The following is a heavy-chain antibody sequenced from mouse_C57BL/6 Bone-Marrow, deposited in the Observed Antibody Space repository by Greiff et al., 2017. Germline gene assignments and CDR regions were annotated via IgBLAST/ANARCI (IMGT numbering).Heavy chain of an antibody. V-gene: IGHV5-16*01. CDR2: INYDGSST. Sequence: EVKLMESEGGLVQPGSSMKLSCTASGFTFSDYYMAWVRQVSEKGLEWVANINYDGSSTYYLDSLKSRFIISRDNAKNILYLQMSSLKSEDTATYYCARGGLYAMDYWGQGTSVTVSS. J-gene: IGHJ4*01. D-gene: IGHD2-13*01. CDR1: GFTFSDYY. CDR3: ARGGLYAMDY.